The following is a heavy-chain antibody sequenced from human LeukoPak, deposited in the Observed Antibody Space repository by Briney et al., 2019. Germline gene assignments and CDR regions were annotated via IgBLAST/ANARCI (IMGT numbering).Heavy chain of an antibody. V-gene: IGHV3-21*01. CDR1: GFTFSSYS. D-gene: IGHD2-15*01. J-gene: IGHJ4*02. CDR2: ISGNSVYT. CDR3: AKSLTPGVADY. Sequence: PGGSLRLSCAASGFTFSSYSMNWVRQAPGKGPEWVSSISGNSVYTYYADSVKGRFTISRDNAKSSLYLQMNSLGAEDTAVYYCAKSLTPGVADYWGQGTLVTVSS.